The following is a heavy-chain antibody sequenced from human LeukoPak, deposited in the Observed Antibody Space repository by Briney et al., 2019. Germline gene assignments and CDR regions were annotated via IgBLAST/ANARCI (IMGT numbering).Heavy chain of an antibody. CDR1: GFTFTSSA. V-gene: IGHV1-58*02. CDR3: AAVVGATRAPLFDY. Sequence: SVKVSCKASGFTFTSSAMQWVRQARGQRLEWIGWIVVGSGNTNYAQKFQERVTITRDMSTSTAYMELCSLRSEDTAVYYCAAVVGATRAPLFDYWGQGTLVTVSS. CDR2: IVVGSGNT. J-gene: IGHJ4*02. D-gene: IGHD1-26*01.